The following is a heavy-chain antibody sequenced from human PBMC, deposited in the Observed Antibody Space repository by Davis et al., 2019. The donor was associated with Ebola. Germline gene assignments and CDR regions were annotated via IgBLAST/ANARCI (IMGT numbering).Heavy chain of an antibody. Sequence: AASVKVSCKASRCTFSSYAISWVRQAPGQGLEWMGGIIPIFCTANYEQKFQGRVTITADESTSTAYMELSSLRSEDTAVYYCARASPAYYYGSGTGYYGMDVWGQGTTVTVSS. CDR1: RCTFSSYA. V-gene: IGHV1-69*13. D-gene: IGHD3-10*01. CDR2: IIPIFCTA. CDR3: ARASPAYYYGSGTGYYGMDV. J-gene: IGHJ6*02.